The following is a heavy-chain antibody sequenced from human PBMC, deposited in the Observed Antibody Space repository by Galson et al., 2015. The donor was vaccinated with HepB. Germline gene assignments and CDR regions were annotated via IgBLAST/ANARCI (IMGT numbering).Heavy chain of an antibody. D-gene: IGHD6-19*01. V-gene: IGHV3-9*01. CDR3: AKDIKGQVAGTFDY. CDR1: GFTFDDYA. Sequence: SLRLSCAASGFTFDDYAMHWVRQAPGKGLEWVSGISWNSVRIAYADSVRGRFTISRDNAKNSLYLQMNSLRAEDTALYYCAKDIKGQVAGTFDYWGQGTLVTVSS. J-gene: IGHJ4*02. CDR2: ISWNSVRI.